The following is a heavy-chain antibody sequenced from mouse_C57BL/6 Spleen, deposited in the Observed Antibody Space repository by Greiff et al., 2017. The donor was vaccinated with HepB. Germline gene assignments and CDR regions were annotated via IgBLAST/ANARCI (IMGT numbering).Heavy chain of an antibody. Sequence: VQLQQPGAELVKPGASVKLSCKASGYTFTSYWMQWVKQRPGQGLEWIGEIDPSDSYTNYNQKFKGKATLTVDTSSSTAYMQLSSLTSEDSAVYYCARGSLDAWFAYWGQGTLFTVSA. CDR3: ARGSLDAWFAY. CDR2: IDPSDSYT. D-gene: IGHD2-10*02. V-gene: IGHV1-50*01. J-gene: IGHJ3*01. CDR1: GYTFTSYW.